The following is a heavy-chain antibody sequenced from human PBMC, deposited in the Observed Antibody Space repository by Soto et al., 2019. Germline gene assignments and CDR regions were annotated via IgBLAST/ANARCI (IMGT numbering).Heavy chain of an antibody. CDR3: ARGATLYCSGWYMQKGLGYYFDY. CDR1: GFTFSSYD. J-gene: IGHJ4*02. D-gene: IGHD6-19*01. CDR2: IGTAGDT. V-gene: IGHV3-13*01. Sequence: GGSLRLSCAASGFTFSSYDMHWVRQATGKGLEWVSAIGTAGDTYYPGSVKGRFTISRENAKISLYLQMNSLRAGDTAVDYCARGATLYCSGWYMQKGLGYYFDYWGQGTLVTVSS.